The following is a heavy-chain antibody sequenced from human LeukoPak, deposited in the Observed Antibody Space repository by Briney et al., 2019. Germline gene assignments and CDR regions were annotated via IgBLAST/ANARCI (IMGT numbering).Heavy chain of an antibody. CDR2: IYTTGRT. CDR3: AKILGSGVWYGFDI. D-gene: IGHD7-27*01. V-gene: IGHV4-4*09. Sequence: PSETLSLTCSVSDCSVNSYYWSWIRQPPGKGLEWIGYIYTTGRTNYNPSLKSRVTISVDTSKNQFSLKLSSVTAADTAVYYCAKILGSGVWYGFDIWGQGTMVTVSS. J-gene: IGHJ3*02. CDR1: DCSVNSYY.